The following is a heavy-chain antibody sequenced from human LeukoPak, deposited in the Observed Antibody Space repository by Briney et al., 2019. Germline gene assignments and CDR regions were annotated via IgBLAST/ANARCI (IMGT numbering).Heavy chain of an antibody. CDR2: IYTSGST. CDR1: GGSISSYY. D-gene: IGHD4-17*01. CDR3: ARGGRRNYGDYEVWFDP. Sequence: PSETLSLTCTVSGGSISSYYWSWIRQPAGKGLEWIGRIYTSGSTNYNPSLKSRVTISVDTSKNQFSLKLSSVTAADTAVYYCARGGRRNYGDYEVWFDPWGQGTLVTVSS. J-gene: IGHJ5*02. V-gene: IGHV4-4*07.